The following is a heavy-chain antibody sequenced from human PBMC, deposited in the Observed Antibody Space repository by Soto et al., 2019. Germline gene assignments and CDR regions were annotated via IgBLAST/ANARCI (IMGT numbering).Heavy chain of an antibody. Sequence: QVQLQESGPGLVKPSQTLSLTCTVSGGSISSGVYYWSWIRQHPGKDLEWIGYIFYSGSTYYNPSLKSRVTISVDTSKNQFSLKLSSVTAADTAVYYWATYGSGTYKPTTFDYWGQGTLVTVSS. V-gene: IGHV4-31*03. D-gene: IGHD3-10*01. CDR3: ATYGSGTYKPTTFDY. CDR1: GGSISSGVYY. CDR2: IFYSGST. J-gene: IGHJ4*02.